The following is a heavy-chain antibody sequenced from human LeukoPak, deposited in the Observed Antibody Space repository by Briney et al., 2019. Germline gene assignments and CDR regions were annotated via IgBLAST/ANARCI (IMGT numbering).Heavy chain of an antibody. CDR1: GFTFNNYG. CDR2: IKQDGSKK. CDR3: TRVGYIDEGIDY. J-gene: IGHJ4*02. Sequence: GKSLRLSCAASGFTFNNYGMTWVRQAPGKGLEWVANIKQDGSKKSYVDSVKGRFTISRDNAKNSLYLQMNSLRAEDTAIYYCTRVGYIDEGIDYWGQGTLVTVSS. V-gene: IGHV3-7*04. D-gene: IGHD5-24*01.